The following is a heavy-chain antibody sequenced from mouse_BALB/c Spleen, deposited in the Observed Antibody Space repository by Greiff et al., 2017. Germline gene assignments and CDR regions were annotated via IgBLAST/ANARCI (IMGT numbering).Heavy chain of an antibody. V-gene: IGHV3-8*02. D-gene: IGHD1-1*01. CDR2: ISYSGST. CDR1: GDSITSGY. J-gene: IGHJ3*01. CDR3: ARYDYGSSVFAY. Sequence: EVKLLESGPSLVKPSQTLSLTCSVTGDSITSGYWNWIRKFPGNKLEYMGYISYSGSTYYNPSLKSRISITRDTSKNQYYLQLNSVTTEDTATYYCARYDYGSSVFAYWGQGTLVTVSA.